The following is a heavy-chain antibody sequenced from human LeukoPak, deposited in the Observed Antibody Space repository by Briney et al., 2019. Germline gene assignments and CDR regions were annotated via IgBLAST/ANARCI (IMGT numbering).Heavy chain of an antibody. CDR2: INHSGST. D-gene: IGHD5-18*01. Sequence: SETLSHTCAVYGGSFSGYYWSWIRQPPGKGLEWIGEINHSGSTNYNPSLKSRVTISVDTSKNQFSLKLSSVTAADTAVYYCATGEQLWYDYWGQGTLVTVSS. CDR1: GGSFSGYY. CDR3: ATGEQLWYDY. V-gene: IGHV4-34*01. J-gene: IGHJ4*02.